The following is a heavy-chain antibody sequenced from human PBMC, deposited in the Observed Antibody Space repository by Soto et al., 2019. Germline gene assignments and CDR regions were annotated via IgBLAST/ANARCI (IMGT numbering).Heavy chain of an antibody. CDR1: GFTVSSNY. D-gene: IGHD5-18*01. CDR3: ARAQGSSYGQDDYYGMDV. J-gene: IGHJ6*02. V-gene: IGHV3-53*01. Sequence: PGGSLRLSCAASGFTVSSNYMSWVRQAPGKGLEWVSVIYSGGSTYYADSVKGRFTISRDNSKNTLYLQMNSLRAEDTAVYYCARAQGSSYGQDDYYGMDVWGQGTTVTVSS. CDR2: IYSGGST.